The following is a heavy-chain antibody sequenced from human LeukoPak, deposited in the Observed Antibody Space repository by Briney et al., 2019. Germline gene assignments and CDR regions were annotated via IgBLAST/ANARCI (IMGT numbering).Heavy chain of an antibody. Sequence: PSETLSLTCTVSGGSISSYYWSWIRQPPRKGLEYIGYIYYSGSTNYNPSLKSRLTISVDTSKNQFSLKLSSVTAADTAVYYCARETSQKGAHYMDVWGKGTTVTISS. J-gene: IGHJ6*03. V-gene: IGHV4-59*01. CDR2: IYYSGST. CDR3: ARETSQKGAHYMDV. CDR1: GGSISSYY. D-gene: IGHD3-16*01.